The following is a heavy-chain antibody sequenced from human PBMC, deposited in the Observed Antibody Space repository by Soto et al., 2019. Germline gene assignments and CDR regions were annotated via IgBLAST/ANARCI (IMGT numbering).Heavy chain of an antibody. CDR2: INPNSGGT. J-gene: IGHJ4*02. V-gene: IGHV1-2*02. CDR3: ARASILSRLPPEGYYFDY. Sequence: QVQLVQSGAEVKKPGASVKVSCKASGYTFTGYYMHWVRQAPGQGLEWMGWINPNSGGTNYAQKFQGRVTMTRDTSISTAYMELSRLRSDDTAVYYCARASILSRLPPEGYYFDYWGQGTLVTVSS. D-gene: IGHD4-17*01. CDR1: GYTFTGYY.